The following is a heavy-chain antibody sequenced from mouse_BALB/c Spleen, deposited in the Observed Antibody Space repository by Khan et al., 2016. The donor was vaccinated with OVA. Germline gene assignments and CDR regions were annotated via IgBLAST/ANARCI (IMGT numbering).Heavy chain of an antibody. CDR3: ASHKATMITTSCYFDI. Sequence: EVQLVESGGGLVKPGGSLKLSCAASGFAFSSYDMSWVRQTPEKRLDWVAYISSGGGSIYFPDTVKGRFTISRDNAKNTLYLQMNSLKSEDTAMYYCASHKATMITTSCYFDIWGAGTTVTVSS. CDR2: ISSGGGSI. V-gene: IGHV5-12-1*01. D-gene: IGHD2-4*01. J-gene: IGHJ1*01. CDR1: GFAFSSYD.